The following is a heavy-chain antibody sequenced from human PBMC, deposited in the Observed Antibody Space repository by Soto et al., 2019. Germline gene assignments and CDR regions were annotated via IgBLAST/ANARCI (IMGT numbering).Heavy chain of an antibody. CDR2: MNPNSGNT. Sequence: ASVKVSCKASGYTFSTYDINWVRQAPGQGLEWMGWMNPNSGNTGYAQKFQGRVTMTRNTSISTAYMELSSLRSEDTAMYYCARPRYSGSYAIDYWGQGTLVTVSS. J-gene: IGHJ4*02. D-gene: IGHD5-12*01. CDR1: GYTFSTYD. V-gene: IGHV1-8*01. CDR3: ARPRYSGSYAIDY.